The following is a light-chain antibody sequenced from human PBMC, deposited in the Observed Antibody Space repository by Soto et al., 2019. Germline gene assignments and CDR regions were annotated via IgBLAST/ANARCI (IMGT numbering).Light chain of an antibody. CDR3: CSYAGSSTLYG. J-gene: IGLJ1*01. CDR2: EGS. Sequence: QSVLTQPDSVSGSPGQSITISFTGTSSDVGSYNLVSWYQQHPGKAPQLMISEGSKRPTGVYNRFSGSKSGNTASLTISGLQAEDEADYYCCSYAGSSTLYGFGTGTKVTVL. V-gene: IGLV2-23*01. CDR1: SSDVGSYNL.